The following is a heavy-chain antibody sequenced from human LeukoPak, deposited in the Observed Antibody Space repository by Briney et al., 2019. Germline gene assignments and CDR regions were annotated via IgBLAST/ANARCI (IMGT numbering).Heavy chain of an antibody. CDR3: ARMNYDSSGYLM. J-gene: IGHJ4*02. CDR2: MHYSGST. Sequence: SETLSLTCTVSGGSISSYYWSWIRQSPGKGLEWIGHMHYSGSTNYNFSLESRVTMSMDTSKRQISLKLSSVTAADTAVYYCARMNYDSSGYLMWGQGTLVTVSS. V-gene: IGHV4-59*01. CDR1: GGSISSYY. D-gene: IGHD3-22*01.